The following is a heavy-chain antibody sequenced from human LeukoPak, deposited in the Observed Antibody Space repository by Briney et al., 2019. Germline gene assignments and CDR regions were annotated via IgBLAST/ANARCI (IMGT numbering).Heavy chain of an antibody. CDR1: EFSVSSNY. CDR2: IYSGGST. J-gene: IGHJ4*02. CDR3: ARAGGQQLVRGAFDY. Sequence: GGSLRLSCAASEFSVSSNYMSWVRQAPGKGLEWVSVIYSGGSTYYAASVKGRFTISRDNSKNTLYLQMNSLRAEDTAVYYCARAGGQQLVRGAFDYWGQGTLVTVSS. D-gene: IGHD6-13*01. V-gene: IGHV3-53*01.